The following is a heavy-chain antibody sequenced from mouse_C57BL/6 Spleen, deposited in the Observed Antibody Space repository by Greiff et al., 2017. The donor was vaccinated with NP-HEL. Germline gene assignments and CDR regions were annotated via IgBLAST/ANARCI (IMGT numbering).Heavy chain of an antibody. CDR2: IYPGSGST. Sequence: QVQLQQPGAELVKPGASVKMSCKASGYTFTSYWITWVKQRPGQGLEWIGDIYPGSGSTTYNEKFKSKATLTVATSSSTAYMQLSSLTSEDAAVYYCARLGNDGSSYGDFDVWGTGTTVTVSS. V-gene: IGHV1-55*01. J-gene: IGHJ1*03. D-gene: IGHD1-1*01. CDR1: GYTFTSYW. CDR3: ARLGNDGSSYGDFDV.